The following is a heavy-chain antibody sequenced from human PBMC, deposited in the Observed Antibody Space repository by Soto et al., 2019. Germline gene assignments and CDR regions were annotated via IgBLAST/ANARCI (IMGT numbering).Heavy chain of an antibody. V-gene: IGHV1-3*01. D-gene: IGHD3-22*01. Sequence: QVQLVQSGAEVREPGASVKVSCKASGYIFTTYTMHWIRQAPGHRPEWMGWIKPDNGHTGYSHNFQDRVTLTTETSANTAHREQSRLRAEYTAVYYCARDWGRDSTDCSHFDYRGQGNLVTVAS. CDR3: ARDWGRDSTDCSHFDY. CDR1: GYIFTTYT. J-gene: IGHJ4*02. CDR2: IKPDNGHT.